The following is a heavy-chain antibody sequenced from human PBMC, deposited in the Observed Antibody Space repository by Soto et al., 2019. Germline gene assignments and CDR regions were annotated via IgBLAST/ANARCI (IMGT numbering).Heavy chain of an antibody. CDR2: ISYDGSNK. V-gene: IGHV3-30*18. CDR3: AKDNWNSPYYYYGMDV. D-gene: IGHD1-7*01. Sequence: GGSLRLSCAASGFTFSSYGMHWVRQAPGKGLEWVAVISYDGSNKYYADSVKGRFTISRDNSKNTLYLQMNSLRAEDTAVYYSAKDNWNSPYYYYGMDVWGQGTTVTVSS. J-gene: IGHJ6*02. CDR1: GFTFSSYG.